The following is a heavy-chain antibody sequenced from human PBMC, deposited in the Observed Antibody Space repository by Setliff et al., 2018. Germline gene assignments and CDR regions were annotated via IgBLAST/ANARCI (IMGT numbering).Heavy chain of an antibody. CDR1: GYTFTSHA. CDR3: AAIGLDTAMITGVLFDF. CDR2: INTGNDNT. V-gene: IGHV1-3*04. J-gene: IGHJ4*02. D-gene: IGHD5-18*01. Sequence: ASVKVSCKASGYTFTSHAMHWVRQAPGQRLEWMGWINTGNDNTKYSQKFQGRVTMTEDTSTDTAYMELSSLRSEDTAVYYCAAIGLDTAMITGVLFDFWGQGTLVTVSS.